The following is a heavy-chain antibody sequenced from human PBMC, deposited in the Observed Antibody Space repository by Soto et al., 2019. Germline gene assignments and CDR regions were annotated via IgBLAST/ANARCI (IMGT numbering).Heavy chain of an antibody. V-gene: IGHV1-69*01. Sequence: PGQGLEWMGGIIPIFGTANYAQKFQGRVTITADESTSTAYMELSSLRSEDTAVYYCARGGARDGYNLWGQGTLVTVSS. CDR2: IIPIFGTA. J-gene: IGHJ4*02. D-gene: IGHD5-12*01. CDR3: ARGGARDGYNL.